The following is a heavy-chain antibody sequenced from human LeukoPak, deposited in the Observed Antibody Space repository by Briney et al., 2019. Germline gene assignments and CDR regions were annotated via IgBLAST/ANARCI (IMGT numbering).Heavy chain of an antibody. J-gene: IGHJ4*02. V-gene: IGHV3-74*01. CDR1: GFTFSNYW. Sequence: PGGSLRLSCAASGFTFSNYWMHWVRQVPGEGLVWVSRTNTDGRTTTYADSVKGRFTISRDNAKNMLYLQMNSLRADDTAVYFCARIEDRAAAFDSWGQGTLVTVSS. CDR3: ARIEDRAAAFDS. CDR2: TNTDGRTT. D-gene: IGHD2-15*01.